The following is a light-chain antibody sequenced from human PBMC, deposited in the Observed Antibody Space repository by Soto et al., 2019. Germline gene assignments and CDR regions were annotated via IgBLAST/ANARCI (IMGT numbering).Light chain of an antibody. J-gene: IGLJ2*01. CDR3: SSYTSSSTLVV. Sequence: QSALTQPASVSGSPGQSITISCTGTSSGVGGYNYVSWYQQHPGKAPKLMIYDVSNRPSGVSNRFSGSKSGNTASLTIYGLQAEDEADYYCSSYTSSSTLVVFGVGTK. CDR1: SSGVGGYNY. CDR2: DVS. V-gene: IGLV2-14*01.